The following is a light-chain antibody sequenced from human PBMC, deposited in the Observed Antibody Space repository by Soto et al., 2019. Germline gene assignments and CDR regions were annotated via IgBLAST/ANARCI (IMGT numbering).Light chain of an antibody. CDR1: QSMSTY. CDR2: GAS. CDR3: QQRYNVPLT. V-gene: IGKV1-39*01. J-gene: IGKJ4*01. Sequence: DIQMTQSPSSLAASVGDRVTITCRASQSMSTYLNWFQQKPGKAPKVLIYGASSLQSGVPSRFSGSVSGTNFALTNSSLHPEDSATYYCQQRYNVPLTFGGGTKVEIK.